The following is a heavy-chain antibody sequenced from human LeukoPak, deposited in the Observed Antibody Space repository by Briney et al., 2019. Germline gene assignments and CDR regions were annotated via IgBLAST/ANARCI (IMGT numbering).Heavy chain of an antibody. Sequence: HGESLKISCKGSGYSFTSYWIGWVRQMPGKGLEWMGIIYSPSFQGQVTISADKSVSTAYLQWSSLKASDTAMYYCARQPSPYCSSTSCYADYFDYWGQGTLVTVSS. CDR2: IY. CDR1: GYSFTSYW. CDR3: ARQPSPYCSSTSCYADYFDY. J-gene: IGHJ4*02. V-gene: IGHV5-51*01. D-gene: IGHD2-2*01.